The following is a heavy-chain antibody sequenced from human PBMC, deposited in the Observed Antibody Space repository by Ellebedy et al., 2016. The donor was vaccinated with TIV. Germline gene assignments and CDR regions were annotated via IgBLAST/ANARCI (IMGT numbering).Heavy chain of an antibody. V-gene: IGHV5-51*01. CDR1: GYSFTSYW. J-gene: IGHJ1*01. Sequence: GGSLRLSXKGSGYSFTSYWIGWVRQMPGKGLEWMGIIYPGDSDTRYSPSFQGQVTISADKSISTAYLQWSSLKASDTAMYYCASYGSYSGYFQHWGQGTLVTVSS. CDR2: IYPGDSDT. D-gene: IGHD1-26*01. CDR3: ASYGSYSGYFQH.